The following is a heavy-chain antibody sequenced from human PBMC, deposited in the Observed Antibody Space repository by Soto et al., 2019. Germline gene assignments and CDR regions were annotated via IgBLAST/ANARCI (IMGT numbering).Heavy chain of an antibody. V-gene: IGHV1-3*01. Sequence: ASVKVSCKASGYTFTSYAMHWVRQAPGQRLEWMGWINAGNGNTKYSQKFQGRVTITSDTSASTAYMELSSLRSEDTAVYYCARAPGGPGIAEYWGQGTLVTVSS. CDR1: GYTFTSYA. CDR3: ARAPGGPGIAEY. CDR2: INAGNGNT. J-gene: IGHJ4*02. D-gene: IGHD6-13*01.